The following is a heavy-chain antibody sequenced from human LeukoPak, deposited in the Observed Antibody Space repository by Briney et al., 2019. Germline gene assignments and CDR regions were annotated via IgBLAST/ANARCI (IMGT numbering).Heavy chain of an antibody. CDR1: GFTFSPSG. D-gene: IGHD2-15*01. V-gene: IGHV3-21*01. Sequence: GGSLRLSCAASGFTFSPSGMNWVRQAPGKGLEWVSSISGDSAYIYYADSVKGRFTISRDNAKNSLYLQMNSLRAEDTAVYYCARANRKGRYCSGGSCYLFDYWGQGTLVTVSS. CDR3: ARANRKGRYCSGGSCYLFDY. J-gene: IGHJ4*02. CDR2: ISGDSAYI.